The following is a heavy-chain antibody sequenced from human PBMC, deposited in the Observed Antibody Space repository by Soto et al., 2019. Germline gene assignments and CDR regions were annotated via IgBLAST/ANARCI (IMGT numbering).Heavy chain of an antibody. V-gene: IGHV4-34*01. D-gene: IGHD6-13*01. Sequence: SETLSLTCAVYGGSFSGYYWSWIRQPPGKGLEWIGEINHSGSTNYNPSLKSRVTISVDTSKNQFSLKLSSVTAADTAVYYCARLYSSPGVNYYYYMDVWGKGTTVTVSS. J-gene: IGHJ6*03. CDR3: ARLYSSPGVNYYYYMDV. CDR1: GGSFSGYY. CDR2: INHSGST.